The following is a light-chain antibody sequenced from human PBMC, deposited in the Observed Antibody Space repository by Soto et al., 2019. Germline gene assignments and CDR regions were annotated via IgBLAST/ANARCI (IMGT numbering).Light chain of an antibody. J-gene: IGKJ2*01. CDR3: QQYYSTPYT. V-gene: IGKV4-1*01. CDR1: QSVFYSSTNKNY. CDR2: WAS. Sequence: DIVMTQSPHSLAVSLGERATINGKSSQSVFYSSTNKNYLAWYQQKPGQPHNLLIYWASTRESGVPDRFSGSGSGTDFTLNIGSLQAEDVAVDYGQQYYSTPYTFGKGTKLEIK.